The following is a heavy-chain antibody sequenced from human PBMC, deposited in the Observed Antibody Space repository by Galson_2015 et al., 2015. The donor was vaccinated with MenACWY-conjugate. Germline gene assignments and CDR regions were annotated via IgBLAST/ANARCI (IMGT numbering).Heavy chain of an antibody. Sequence: SVKVSCKASGYTFTSYVMQWVRQAPGQGLEWMGWISGGNGNTKYAQKFQGTVTITRDTSASTAYMELSSLTSEDTAVYYCARAGWLDYWGQGTLVTVSS. D-gene: IGHD6-19*01. J-gene: IGHJ4*02. V-gene: IGHV1-3*01. CDR1: GYTFTSYV. CDR3: ARAGWLDY. CDR2: ISGGNGNT.